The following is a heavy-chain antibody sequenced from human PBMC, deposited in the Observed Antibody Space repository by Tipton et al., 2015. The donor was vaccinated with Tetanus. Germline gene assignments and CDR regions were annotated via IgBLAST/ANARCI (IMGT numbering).Heavy chain of an antibody. V-gene: IGHV3-33*01. CDR2: SWYDGTDK. CDR1: GFTFSTYG. D-gene: IGHD2-15*01. J-gene: IGHJ4*02. CDR3: AREADCSGGSCFSGDFDT. Sequence: SLRLSCAASGFTFSTYGMHWVRQAPGKGLEWLAVSWYDGTDKYYADSVKGRFTISRDNSKNTLYLQMNSLRAEDTALYYCAREADCSGGSCFSGDFDTWGQGIQVTVSS.